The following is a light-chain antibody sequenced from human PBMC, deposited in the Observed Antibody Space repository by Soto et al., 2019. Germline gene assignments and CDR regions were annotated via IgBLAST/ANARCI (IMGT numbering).Light chain of an antibody. V-gene: IGLV2-8*01. CDR2: EVT. CDR1: RSDVGDYNY. J-gene: IGLJ2*01. CDR3: SSYAGSDNFEV. Sequence: QSALTQPPSASGSPGQSVTISCTGTRSDVGDYNYVSWYQQHPGKAPKLLIYEVTKRPSGVPDRFSGSKSANTASLTVSGLQAEDEADYYCSSYAGSDNFEVFGGGTKHTVL.